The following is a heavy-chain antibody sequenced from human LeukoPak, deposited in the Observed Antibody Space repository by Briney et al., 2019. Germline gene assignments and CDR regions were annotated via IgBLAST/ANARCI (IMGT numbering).Heavy chain of an antibody. J-gene: IGHJ6*02. V-gene: IGHV3-30-3*01. CDR1: GFTFSSYA. CDR2: ISYDGSNK. Sequence: GRSLRLSCAASGFTFSSYAMHWVRQAPGKGLEWVAVISYDGSNKYYADSVKGRFTISRDNSKNTLYLQMNSLRAEDTAVYYCARDPDYGDYYGMDVGAQGPTATVSS. CDR3: ARDPDYGDYYGMDV. D-gene: IGHD4-17*01.